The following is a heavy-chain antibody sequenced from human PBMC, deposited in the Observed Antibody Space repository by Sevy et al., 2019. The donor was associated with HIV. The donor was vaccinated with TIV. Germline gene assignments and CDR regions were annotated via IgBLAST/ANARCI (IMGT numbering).Heavy chain of an antibody. J-gene: IGHJ6*02. CDR2: IWYDGSNK. V-gene: IGHV3-33*01. CDR3: ARATYDFWSGYSHYYGMDV. CDR1: GFTFSSYG. D-gene: IGHD3-3*01. Sequence: GGYLRLSCAASGFTFSSYGMHWVRQAPGKGLEWVAVIWYDGSNKYYADSVKGRFTISRDNSKNTLYLQMNSLRAEDTAVYYCARATYDFWSGYSHYYGMDVWGQGTTVTVSS.